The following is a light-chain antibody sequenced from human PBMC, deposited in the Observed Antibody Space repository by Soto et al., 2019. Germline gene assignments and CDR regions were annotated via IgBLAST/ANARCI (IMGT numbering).Light chain of an antibody. V-gene: IGLV2-14*01. J-gene: IGLJ2*01. Sequence: QSALTQPASMSGSPGQSITISCTGTSSDVGGYNHVSWYQHSPGKAPKLILFAVSDRPSGVSHRFSGSKSGNTASLTIPGLQAEDEADYYCCSYTSLSTVVFGGGTKLTVL. CDR2: AVS. CDR3: CSYTSLSTVV. CDR1: SSDVGGYNH.